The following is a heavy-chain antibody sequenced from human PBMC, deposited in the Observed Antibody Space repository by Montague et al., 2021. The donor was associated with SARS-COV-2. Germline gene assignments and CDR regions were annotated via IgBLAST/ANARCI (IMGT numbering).Heavy chain of an antibody. CDR3: ARAFSEGYTPYFDF. Sequence: SETLSLTCTASGGSISSYYWSWIRQPPGRGLQWIGYVYYTGTTNYNPSLKSRVTISVDKSKNQFSLTLNSVTAADTAVYYCARAFSEGYTPYFDFWGQGTLVTVSS. J-gene: IGHJ4*02. CDR2: VYYTGTT. D-gene: IGHD5-18*01. V-gene: IGHV4-59*01. CDR1: GGSISSYY.